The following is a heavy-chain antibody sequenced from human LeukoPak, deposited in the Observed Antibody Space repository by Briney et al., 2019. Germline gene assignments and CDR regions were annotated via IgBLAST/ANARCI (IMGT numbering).Heavy chain of an antibody. V-gene: IGHV3-48*03. Sequence: GESLRLSCAASGFTFSSYEMTWVRQAPGKGLEWVSHISSSGRTIYYADSVKGRFTISRDNAKNSLYLQMNSLRAEDTAVYYCARDLGYCTSTSCYSLCGMDVWGKGTTVTVSS. CDR1: GFTFSSYE. CDR2: ISSSGRTI. D-gene: IGHD2-2*02. CDR3: ARDLGYCTSTSCYSLCGMDV. J-gene: IGHJ6*04.